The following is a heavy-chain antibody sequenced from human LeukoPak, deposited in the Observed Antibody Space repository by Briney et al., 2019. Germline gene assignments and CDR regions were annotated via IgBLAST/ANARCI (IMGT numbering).Heavy chain of an antibody. V-gene: IGHV5-51*01. CDR1: GYSFTSYW. Sequence: GESLKISCKGSGYSFTSYWIGWVRQMPGKGLEWMGIIYPGDSDTRYSPSFQGPVTISADKSISTAYLQWSSLKASDTAMYYCARHQYYYDGSGVGFDPWGQGTLVTVSS. CDR2: IYPGDSDT. J-gene: IGHJ5*02. D-gene: IGHD3-22*01. CDR3: ARHQYYYDGSGVGFDP.